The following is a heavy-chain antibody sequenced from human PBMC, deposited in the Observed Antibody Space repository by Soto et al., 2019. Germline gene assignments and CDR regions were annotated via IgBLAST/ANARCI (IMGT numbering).Heavy chain of an antibody. D-gene: IGHD2-2*01. CDR2: INHAGST. J-gene: IGHJ3*02. V-gene: IGHV4-34*01. Sequence: SETLSLTCAIYSGSFSVYYWNWFRQSPGKGLEWIGEINHAGSTNYNPSLKSRVTISVDASKNQFSLKLSSVTAADAAVYFCARDSTRRGACDIWGQGTMVTVSS. CDR1: SGSFSVYY. CDR3: ARDSTRRGACDI.